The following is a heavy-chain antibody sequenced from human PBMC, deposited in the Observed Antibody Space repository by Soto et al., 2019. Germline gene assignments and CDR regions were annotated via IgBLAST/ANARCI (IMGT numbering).Heavy chain of an antibody. CDR3: ASHRGVRTYGMDV. J-gene: IGHJ6*02. CDR1: GGYISNYY. V-gene: IGHV4-59*01. D-gene: IGHD3-10*01. CDR2: IYYSGST. Sequence: SETLSLTCTVSGGYISNYYWSWIRQPPGKGLEWIGYIYYSGSTNYNPPLKSRVTISVDTSKNQFSLKLSSVTAADTAVYYCASHRGVRTYGMDVWGQGTTVTVSS.